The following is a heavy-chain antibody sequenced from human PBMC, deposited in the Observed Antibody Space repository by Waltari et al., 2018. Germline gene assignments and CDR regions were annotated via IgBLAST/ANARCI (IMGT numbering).Heavy chain of an antibody. CDR1: GFTFSRYS. V-gene: IGHV3-48*01. J-gene: IGHJ4*02. CDR3: ARGGDDFWSGVSYFDY. CDR2: ISSSSSTI. D-gene: IGHD3-3*01. Sequence: EVQLVESGGGLVQPGGSLRLSCAASGFTFSRYSMTWVRPAPGKGLEWVSYISSSSSTIYYADSVKGRFTISRDNAKNSLYLQRNSLRAEDTAVYYCARGGDDFWSGVSYFDYWGQGTLVTVSS.